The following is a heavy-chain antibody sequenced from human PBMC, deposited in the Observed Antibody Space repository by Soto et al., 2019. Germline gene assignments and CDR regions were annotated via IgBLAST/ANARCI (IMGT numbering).Heavy chain of an antibody. CDR3: ARVGYCNTTSCLFYYYHRGMDV. CDR1: GDTFNSYA. Sequence: SVKVSCKASGDTFNSYAISWVRRAPGQGLERMGGIIPIFHTANYAQKFQARVTMTADESARTAYMELSGLRSEDTAVYYCARVGYCNTTSCLFYYYHRGMDVWGQGTTVTVSS. J-gene: IGHJ6*02. CDR2: IIPIFHTA. V-gene: IGHV1-69*13. D-gene: IGHD2-2*01.